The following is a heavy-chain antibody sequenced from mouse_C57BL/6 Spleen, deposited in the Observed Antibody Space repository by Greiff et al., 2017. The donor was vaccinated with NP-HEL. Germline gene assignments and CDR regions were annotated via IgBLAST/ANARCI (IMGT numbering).Heavy chain of an antibody. D-gene: IGHD2-4*01. J-gene: IGHJ3*01. V-gene: IGHV5-17*01. Sequence: EVQVVESGGGLVKPGGSLKLSCAASGFTFSDYGMHWVRQAPEKGLEWVAYISSGSSTIYYADTVKGRFTISRDNARNTLFLQMTSLRSEDTAMYYCAKYDYDEGFAYWGRGTLVTVSA. CDR2: ISSGSSTI. CDR1: GFTFSDYG. CDR3: AKYDYDEGFAY.